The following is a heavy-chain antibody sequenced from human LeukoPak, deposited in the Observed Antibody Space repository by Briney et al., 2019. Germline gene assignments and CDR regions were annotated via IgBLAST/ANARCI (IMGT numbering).Heavy chain of an antibody. J-gene: IGHJ3*02. CDR3: ARDIGVYVQGYSYGETPYPGAFDI. CDR2: ISSSSSYI. V-gene: IGHV3-21*01. Sequence: PGGSLRLSCAASGFTFSSYSMNWVRQAPGKGLEWVSSISSSSSYIYYADSVKGRFTISRDNAKNSLYLQMNSLRAEDTAVYYCARDIGVYVQGYSYGETPYPGAFDIWGQGTMVTVSS. D-gene: IGHD5-18*01. CDR1: GFTFSSYS.